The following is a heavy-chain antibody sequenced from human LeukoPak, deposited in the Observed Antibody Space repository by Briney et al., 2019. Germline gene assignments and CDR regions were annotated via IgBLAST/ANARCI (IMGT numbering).Heavy chain of an antibody. CDR3: ARDRRVIVAMTRFDY. CDR2: ISSRSSYT. V-gene: IGHV3-11*05. CDR1: GFTFSDCY. D-gene: IGHD5-12*01. Sequence: GGSLTLSCAVSGFTFSDCYMSWIRQAPGKGLEWVSDISSRSSYTNYADSVKGRFTISRDNAKNSLYLQMNSLRAEDTALYYCARDRRVIVAMTRFDYWGEGTLVTVSS. J-gene: IGHJ4*02.